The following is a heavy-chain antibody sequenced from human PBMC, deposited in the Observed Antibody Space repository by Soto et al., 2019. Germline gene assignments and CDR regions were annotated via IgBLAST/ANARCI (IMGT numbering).Heavy chain of an antibody. CDR1: GFTFSSYS. V-gene: IGHV3-21*01. Sequence: GGSLRLSCAASGFTFSSYSMNWVRQAPGKGLEWVSSISSSSSYIYYADSVKGRFTISRDNAKNSLYLQMNSLRAEDTAVYYCARFGGDQSTGSGSNYYYYYYMDVWGKGTTVTVSS. J-gene: IGHJ6*03. D-gene: IGHD3-10*01. CDR3: ARFGGDQSTGSGSNYYYYYYMDV. CDR2: ISSSSSYI.